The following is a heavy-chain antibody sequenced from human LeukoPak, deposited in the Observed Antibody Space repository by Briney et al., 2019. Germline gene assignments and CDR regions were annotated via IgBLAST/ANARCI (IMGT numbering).Heavy chain of an antibody. CDR1: GGSISYYY. CDR3: ASHGSGSPFDWFDP. D-gene: IGHD3-10*01. J-gene: IGHJ5*02. V-gene: IGHV4-59*01. CDR2: IYYSGTT. Sequence: SETLSLTCTVSGGSISYYYWSWIRQPPGKGLEWIGFIYYSGTTNLNPSLKSRVTISVDTSKTQFSLKLTSVTAADTAMYYCASHGSGSPFDWFDPWGQGTLVTVSS.